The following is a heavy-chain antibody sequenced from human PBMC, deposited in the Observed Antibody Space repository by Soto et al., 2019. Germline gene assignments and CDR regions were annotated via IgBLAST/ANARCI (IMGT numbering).Heavy chain of an antibody. CDR3: ARDQLLWFGDLGYGMDV. J-gene: IGHJ6*02. D-gene: IGHD3-10*01. V-gene: IGHV1-2*02. CDR2: INPNSGGT. Sequence: VASVKVSCKASGYTFTGYYMHWVRQAPGQGLEWMGWINPNSGGTNYAQKFQGRVTMTRDTSISTAYMELSRLRSDDTAVYYCARDQLLWFGDLGYGMDVWGQGTTVTVSS. CDR1: GYTFTGYY.